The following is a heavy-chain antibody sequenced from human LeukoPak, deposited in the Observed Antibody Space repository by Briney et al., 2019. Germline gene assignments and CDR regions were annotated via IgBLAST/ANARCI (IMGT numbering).Heavy chain of an antibody. CDR1: GYTFNHHG. V-gene: IGHV1-18*01. J-gene: IGHJ4*02. D-gene: IGHD6-19*01. CDR3: ARDPTNTSGRYAYFDF. Sequence: APVKVSCKASGYTFNHHGISWVRQAPGQGLEWMGWVSCFNGDTHHAQKFQGRVTMTRDTSTTTAYMELRSLRSDDTALYYCARDPTNTSGRYAYFDFWGQGTLVTVSS. CDR2: VSCFNGDT.